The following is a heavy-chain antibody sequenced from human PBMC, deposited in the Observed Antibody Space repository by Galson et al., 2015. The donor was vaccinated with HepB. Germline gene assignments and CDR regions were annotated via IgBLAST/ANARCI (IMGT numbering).Heavy chain of an antibody. CDR1: GFTVSSNY. J-gene: IGHJ6*02. D-gene: IGHD2-2*01. CDR2: IYSGGST. CDR3: AREDIVVVPAADPTAFYYYGMDV. Sequence: SLRLSCAASGFTVSSNYMSWVRQAPGKGLEWVSVIYSGGSTYYADSVKGRFTISRDNSKNTLYLQMNSLRAEDTAVYYCAREDIVVVPAADPTAFYYYGMDVWGQGTKVTVSS. V-gene: IGHV3-53*01.